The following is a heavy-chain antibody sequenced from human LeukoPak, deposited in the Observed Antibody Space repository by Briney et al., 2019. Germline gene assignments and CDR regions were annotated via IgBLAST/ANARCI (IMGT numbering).Heavy chain of an antibody. D-gene: IGHD2-15*01. CDR1: GYSFTTYG. J-gene: IGHJ4*02. Sequence: GASVKVSCKTSGYSFTTYGVTWVRQAPRQGLEWMGWISAYNGDTNYAQKFQGRFTMTTDTSTSTANMELRSLRSDDTAVYYCARVQVGVVAEYYFDYWGQGTLVTVSS. CDR2: ISAYNGDT. V-gene: IGHV1-18*01. CDR3: ARVQVGVVAEYYFDY.